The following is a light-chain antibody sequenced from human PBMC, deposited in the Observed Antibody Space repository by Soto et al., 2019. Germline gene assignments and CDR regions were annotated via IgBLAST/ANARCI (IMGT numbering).Light chain of an antibody. J-gene: IGKJ1*01. V-gene: IGKV3-20*01. CDR3: QQYYSSRT. Sequence: EIVLTQSPGTVSFSPGERATLSCRASQSVGSRWLAWYQQNPGQAPRVLIYGGSNRATGIPDRFSGSGSGTAFTLTISRLEPEDFAVYYCQQYYSSRTFGQGTKVEMK. CDR2: GGS. CDR1: QSVGSRW.